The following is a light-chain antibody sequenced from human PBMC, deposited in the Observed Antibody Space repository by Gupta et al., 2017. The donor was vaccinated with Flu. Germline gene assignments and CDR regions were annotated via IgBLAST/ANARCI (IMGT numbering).Light chain of an antibody. Sequence: DIQMTQTPSTLSASVGDTVIITCRASQSISTWLAWYQQKPGKAPKLLIYKASSLQSDIPSRFSGSGSGTEFTLTISSLQPDDFATYYCQQYNSYSWTFGQGTKVEIK. CDR2: KAS. V-gene: IGKV1-5*03. J-gene: IGKJ1*01. CDR3: QQYNSYSWT. CDR1: QSISTW.